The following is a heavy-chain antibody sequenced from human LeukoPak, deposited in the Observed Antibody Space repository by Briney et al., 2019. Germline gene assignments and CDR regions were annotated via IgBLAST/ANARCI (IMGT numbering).Heavy chain of an antibody. CDR1: GGSISSGGYS. V-gene: IGHV4-30-2*01. J-gene: IGHJ3*02. D-gene: IGHD3-22*01. CDR2: IYHSGST. Sequence: SETLSLTCAVSGGSISSGGYSWSWIRQPPGKGLEWIGYIYHSGSTYYSPSLKSRVTIPVDRSKNQFSLKLSSVTAADTAVYYCARGYYYDSSGYAFDIWGQGTMVTVSS. CDR3: ARGYYYDSSGYAFDI.